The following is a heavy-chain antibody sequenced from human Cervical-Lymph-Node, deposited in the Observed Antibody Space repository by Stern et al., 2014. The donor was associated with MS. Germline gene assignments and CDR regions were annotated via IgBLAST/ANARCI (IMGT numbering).Heavy chain of an antibody. D-gene: IGHD6-13*01. CDR2: IYHAGAT. Sequence: QVQLQESGPGLVKPSGTLSLTCAVSGDSISSSNWWSWVRQSPGKGLEWVGDIYHAGATNYNSTLKSRLTISANNPKNQSSLKLTSETAADTAVYYCVRALGSSSFRYWFDPWGQGTLVIVSS. CDR1: GDSISSSNW. V-gene: IGHV4-4*02. J-gene: IGHJ5*02. CDR3: VRALGSSSFRYWFDP.